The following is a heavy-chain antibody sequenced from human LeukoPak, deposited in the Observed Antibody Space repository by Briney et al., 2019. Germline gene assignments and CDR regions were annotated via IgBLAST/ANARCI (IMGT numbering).Heavy chain of an antibody. Sequence: PGGSLRLSCAASGFTFSSYEMNWVRQAPGKGLEWVSSITSNSANIYYADSVKGRFTISRDNAKNSLYLQMNSLRAEDTAVYYCAREAYGSGNYPFDYWGQGTLVTVSS. CDR2: ITSNSANI. D-gene: IGHD3-10*01. V-gene: IGHV3-21*01. CDR1: GFTFSSYE. CDR3: AREAYGSGNYPFDY. J-gene: IGHJ4*02.